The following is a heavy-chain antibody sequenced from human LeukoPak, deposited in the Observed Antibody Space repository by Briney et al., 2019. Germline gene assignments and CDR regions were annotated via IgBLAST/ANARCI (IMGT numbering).Heavy chain of an antibody. V-gene: IGHV1-18*01. CDR1: GYTFTSYG. J-gene: IGHJ6*03. CDR2: ISAYNGNT. Sequence: ASVKVSCKASGYTFTSYGVSWVRQAPGQGLEWMGWISAYNGNTNYAQKLQGRVTMTTDTSTSTAYMELRSLRSDDTAVYYCARDLIVATPSYYYYYMDVWGKGTTVTISS. CDR3: ARDLIVATPSYYYYYMDV. D-gene: IGHD5-12*01.